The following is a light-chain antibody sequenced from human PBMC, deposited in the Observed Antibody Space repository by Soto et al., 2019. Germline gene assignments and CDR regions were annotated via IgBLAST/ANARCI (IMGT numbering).Light chain of an antibody. J-gene: IGKJ3*01. Sequence: EIVLTQSPGTLSLSPGERATLSCRASQSVSSSYLAWYQQKPGQAPRLLIYGASSRATGIPDRFSGSGSGTEFTLTISRLKTEDFAVYYCQQYGSWPGTFGPGTKVDIK. CDR2: GAS. CDR1: QSVSSSY. V-gene: IGKV3-20*01. CDR3: QQYGSWPGT.